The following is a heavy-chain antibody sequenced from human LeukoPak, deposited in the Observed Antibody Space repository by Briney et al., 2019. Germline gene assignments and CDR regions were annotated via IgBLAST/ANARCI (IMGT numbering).Heavy chain of an antibody. J-gene: IGHJ4*02. Sequence: GGSLRLSCAASGFTFSSYSMNWVRQAPGKGLEWVSSISSTGDFIKYGDSVKGRFTISRDNAKNSLFLQMNSLKAEDTAVYYCASALIPGIAAVGTSDYWGQGTLVTVSS. CDR2: ISSTGDFI. D-gene: IGHD6-13*01. CDR3: ASALIPGIAAVGTSDY. CDR1: GFTFSSYS. V-gene: IGHV3-21*01.